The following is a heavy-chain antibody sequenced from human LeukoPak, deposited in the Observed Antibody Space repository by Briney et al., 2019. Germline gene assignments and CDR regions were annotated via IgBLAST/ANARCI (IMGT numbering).Heavy chain of an antibody. D-gene: IGHD3-3*01. V-gene: IGHV4-31*03. CDR2: IYYSGST. J-gene: IGHJ4*02. Sequence: PSETLSLTCTVSGGSISSGGYYWSWIRQHPGKGLEWIGYIYYSGSTYYNPSLKSRVTISVDTSKNQFSLKLSSVTAADTAVYYCARDPGSDFWSGYSSVGFDYWGQGTLVTVSS. CDR1: GGSISSGGYY. CDR3: ARDPGSDFWSGYSSVGFDY.